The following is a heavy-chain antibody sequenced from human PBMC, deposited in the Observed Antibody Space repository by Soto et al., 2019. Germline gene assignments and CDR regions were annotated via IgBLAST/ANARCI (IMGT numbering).Heavy chain of an antibody. CDR1: GASINSSNW. CDR3: TRDMIYGSERSSYYYAMDV. V-gene: IGHV4-4*02. J-gene: IGHJ6*02. Sequence: QVQLQESGPGLVKPSGTLSLTCAVSGASINSSNWWSWVRQPPGKGLEWIGEIYHSGSTNYNPSLMSRLTISVDRSKNHLSLKLRSVTAADTAVYYCTRDMIYGSERSSYYYAMDVWGRGTTVTVSS. D-gene: IGHD3-10*01. CDR2: IYHSGST.